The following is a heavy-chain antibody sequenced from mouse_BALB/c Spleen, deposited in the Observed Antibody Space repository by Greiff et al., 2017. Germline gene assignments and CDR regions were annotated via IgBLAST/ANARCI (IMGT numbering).Heavy chain of an antibody. CDR1: GYTFTSYW. CDR3: TRRALYYGSRNFDY. V-gene: IGHV1-5*01. Sequence: VQLKQSGTVLARPGASVKMSCKASGYTFTSYWMHWVKQRPGQGLEWIGAIYPGNSDTSYNQKFKGKAKLTAVTSTSTAYMELSSLTNEDSAVYYCTRRALYYGSRNFDYWGQGTTLTVSS. CDR2: IYPGNSDT. D-gene: IGHD1-1*01. J-gene: IGHJ2*01.